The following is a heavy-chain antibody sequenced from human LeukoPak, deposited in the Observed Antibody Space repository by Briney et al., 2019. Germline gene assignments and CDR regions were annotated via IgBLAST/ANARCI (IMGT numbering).Heavy chain of an antibody. J-gene: IGHJ4*02. V-gene: IGHV3-21*01. CDR1: GFTFSSYA. Sequence: PGGSLRLSCAASGFTFSSYAMSWVRQAPGKGLEWVSSISSSSSAYIYYADSVKGRFTISRDNAKNSLYLQMNSLRAEDTAVYCCTRDGEAYFDGGVSHTSYDYWGQGTLVTVSS. D-gene: IGHD2-8*02. CDR3: TRDGEAYFDGGVSHTSYDY. CDR2: ISSSSSAYI.